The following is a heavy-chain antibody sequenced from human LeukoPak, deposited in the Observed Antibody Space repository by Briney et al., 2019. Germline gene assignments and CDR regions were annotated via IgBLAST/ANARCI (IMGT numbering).Heavy chain of an antibody. D-gene: IGHD6-13*01. CDR1: GVSVRGGSYY. V-gene: IGHV4-61*03. CDR3: ARAPRGSSSIDY. CDR2: IYYSRST. Sequence: SETLSLTCTVSGVSVRGGSYYWTRIRQPPGKRLVCIGYIYYSRSTNYNPSLKSRVTISVDTSNNHLSVKLSSVTAADTAVYFCARAPRGSSSIDYWGQGTLVTVSS. J-gene: IGHJ4*02.